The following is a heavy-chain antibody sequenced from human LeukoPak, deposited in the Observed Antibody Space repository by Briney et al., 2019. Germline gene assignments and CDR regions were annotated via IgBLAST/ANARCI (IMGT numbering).Heavy chain of an antibody. V-gene: IGHV4-30-4*01. CDR1: GGSISSGDYY. D-gene: IGHD3-9*01. Sequence: ASQTLSLTCTVSGGSISSGDYYWSWIRQPPGKGLEWIGYIYYSGSTYYNPSLKSRVTISVDTSKNQFSLKLSSVTAADTAVYYCASLLRYFDRDWYFDLWGRGTLVTVSS. J-gene: IGHJ2*01. CDR3: ASLLRYFDRDWYFDL. CDR2: IYYSGST.